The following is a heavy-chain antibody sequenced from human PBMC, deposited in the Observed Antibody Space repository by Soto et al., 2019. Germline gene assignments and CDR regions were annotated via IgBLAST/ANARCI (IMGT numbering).Heavy chain of an antibody. CDR2: IIPIFGTA. Sequence: QVQLVRSGAEVKKPGSSVKVSCKASGGTFSSYAISWVRQAPGLGLEWMGGIIPIFGTANYAQKFQGRVTITADESTSTAYMELSSLRSEDTAVYYCARDLREGGPYSGSYGWGQGTLVTVSS. CDR3: ARDLREGGPYSGSYG. V-gene: IGHV1-69*01. D-gene: IGHD1-26*01. CDR1: GGTFSSYA. J-gene: IGHJ4*02.